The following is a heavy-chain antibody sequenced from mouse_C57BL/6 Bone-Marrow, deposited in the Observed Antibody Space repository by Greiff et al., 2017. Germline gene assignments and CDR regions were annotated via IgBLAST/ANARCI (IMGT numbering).Heavy chain of an antibody. CDR2: ISSGGDYI. V-gene: IGHV5-9-1*02. D-gene: IGHD4-1*01. Sequence: EVQRVESGEGLVKPGGSLKLSCAASGFTFSSYAMSWVRQTPEKRLEWVAYISSGGDYIYYADTVKGRFTISRDNARNTLYLQMSSLKSEDTAMYYCTRALTGGAWCAYWGQGTLVTVSA. J-gene: IGHJ3*01. CDR3: TRALTGGAWCAY. CDR1: GFTFSSYA.